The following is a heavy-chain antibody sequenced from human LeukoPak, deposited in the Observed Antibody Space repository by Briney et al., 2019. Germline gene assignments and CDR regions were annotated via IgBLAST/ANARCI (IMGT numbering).Heavy chain of an antibody. CDR3: VRDLGGRSGH. CDR1: GFTFSSNW. CDR2: INEDGSTT. D-gene: IGHD1-26*01. Sequence: GGSLRLSCAASGFTFSSNWMHWVRQAPGKGLVWVSRINEDGSTTNYADSVKGRPTIFRDNAKNTLYLQMNSLRAEDTAVYYCVRDLGGRSGHWGQGTLVTVSS. J-gene: IGHJ4*02. V-gene: IGHV3-74*01.